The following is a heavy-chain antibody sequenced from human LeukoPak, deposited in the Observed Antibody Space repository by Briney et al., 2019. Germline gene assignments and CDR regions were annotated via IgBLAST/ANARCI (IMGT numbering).Heavy chain of an antibody. J-gene: IGHJ3*02. V-gene: IGHV3-49*04. CDR2: IRSKAYGGTT. CDR3: NRDPGGSYGPDAFDN. CDR1: GFTFGDYA. Sequence: GGSLRLSCTASGFTFGDYAMSWVRQAPGKGLEWVGFIRSKAYGGTTEYAASVKGRFTISRDDSKSFAYLQMNSLKTEDTAVYYFNRDPGGSYGPDAFDNWGQGTMVTVSS. D-gene: IGHD1-26*01.